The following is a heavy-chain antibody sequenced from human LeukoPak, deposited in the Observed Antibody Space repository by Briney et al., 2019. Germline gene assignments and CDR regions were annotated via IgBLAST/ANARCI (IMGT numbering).Heavy chain of an antibody. V-gene: IGHV4-30-4*01. J-gene: IGHJ4*02. D-gene: IGHD3-22*01. CDR2: IYYSGST. CDR3: ARVDDDSSGRYYVSYDY. CDR1: GDSISSGDYY. Sequence: PLETLSLTCTVSGDSISSGDYYWTWVRQPPGEGLEWIGYIYYSGSTYYNPSLKSRVTISVDTSKNQFSLKLSSVTAADTAVYYCARVDDDSSGRYYVSYDYWGQGTLVTVSS.